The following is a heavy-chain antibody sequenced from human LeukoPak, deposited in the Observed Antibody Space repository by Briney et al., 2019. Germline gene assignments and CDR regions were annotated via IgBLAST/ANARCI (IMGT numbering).Heavy chain of an antibody. CDR2: IKEDGSEK. J-gene: IGHJ4*02. V-gene: IGHV3-7*01. CDR1: RLTFSIYS. CDR3: ARGEHSSFDY. Sequence: GGSLRLSCAASRLTFSIYSMNWVRQAPGKGLEWVANIKEDGSEKYYVDSEKGRFTISRDNAKNSLYLQMNSLRAEDTAVYYCARGEHSSFDYWGQGTLVTVSS. D-gene: IGHD6-6*01.